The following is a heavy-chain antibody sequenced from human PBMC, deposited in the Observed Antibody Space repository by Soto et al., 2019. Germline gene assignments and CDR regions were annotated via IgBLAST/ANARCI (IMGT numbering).Heavy chain of an antibody. CDR2: ISSNGGST. V-gene: IGHV3-64D*08. Sequence: GGSLRLSCSASGFTFSSYAMHWVRQAPGKGLEYVSAISSNGGSTYYADSVKGRFTISRDNSKNTLYLQMSSLRAEDTAVYYCVKGTDIVVVPAAYTYYYYYGMDVWGQGTTVTVSS. J-gene: IGHJ6*02. CDR1: GFTFSSYA. D-gene: IGHD2-2*01. CDR3: VKGTDIVVVPAAYTYYYYYGMDV.